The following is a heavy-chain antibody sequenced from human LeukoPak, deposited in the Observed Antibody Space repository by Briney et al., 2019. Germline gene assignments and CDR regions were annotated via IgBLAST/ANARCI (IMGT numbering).Heavy chain of an antibody. Sequence: PGGSLRLSCAASGFTFSSYGMHWVRQAPGKGLEWAAVIWYDGSNKYYADSVKGRFTISRDNSKNTLYLQMNSLRAEDTAVYYCAKNSLLRGYPYNWFDPWAREPWSPSPQ. J-gene: IGHJ5*02. D-gene: IGHD3-22*01. CDR3: AKNSLLRGYPYNWFDP. V-gene: IGHV3-33*06. CDR2: IWYDGSNK. CDR1: GFTFSSYG.